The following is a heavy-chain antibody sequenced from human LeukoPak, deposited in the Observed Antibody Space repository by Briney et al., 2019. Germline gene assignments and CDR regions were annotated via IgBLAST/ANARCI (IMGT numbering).Heavy chain of an antibody. CDR3: ARGQAVAGV. CDR1: GDPISSYY. CDR2: IYYRGYT. V-gene: IGHV4-59*01. D-gene: IGHD6-19*01. Sequence: SETLSLTCSGSGDPISSYYWRWVRRTPGRGLEWIGYIYYRGYTNNNPSLKSRFTLSVDTSKNQFSLQLSSVTAADTAVYYCARGQAVAGVWGQGTLVTVSS. J-gene: IGHJ4*02.